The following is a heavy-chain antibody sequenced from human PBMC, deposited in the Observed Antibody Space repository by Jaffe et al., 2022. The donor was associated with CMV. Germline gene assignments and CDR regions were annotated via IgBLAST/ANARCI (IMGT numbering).Heavy chain of an antibody. J-gene: IGHJ6*03. V-gene: IGHV3-21*02. Sequence: EVQLVESGGGLVKPGGSLRLSCVASGFTFSGYSMNWVRQAPGKGLEWVSSISSSSDYIYYADPVQGRFTISRDNAKNSLYLQMNSLRAEDTAVYYCARAPGSGKNYMDVWGKGTTVTVSS. CDR3: ARAPGSGKNYMDV. CDR2: ISSSSDYI. CDR1: GFTFSGYS. D-gene: IGHD3-10*01.